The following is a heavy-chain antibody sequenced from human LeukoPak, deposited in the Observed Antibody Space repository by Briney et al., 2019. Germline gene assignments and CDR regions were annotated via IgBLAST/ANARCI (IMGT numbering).Heavy chain of an antibody. V-gene: IGHV3-48*03. CDR2: IYSSGSVI. Sequence: GGSLRLSCVASGFIFSNYEMNWLRQAPGKGLGWVSYIYSSGSVIRYADSVKGRFTISRDNAKNSLYLQMNSLRADDTAVYYCARTNPEEASRDYWGQGTLVTVSS. D-gene: IGHD2-8*01. J-gene: IGHJ4*02. CDR3: ARTNPEEASRDY. CDR1: GFIFSNYE.